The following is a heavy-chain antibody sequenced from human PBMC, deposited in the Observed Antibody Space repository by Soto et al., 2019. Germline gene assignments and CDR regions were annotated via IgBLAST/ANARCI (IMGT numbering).Heavy chain of an antibody. D-gene: IGHD3-9*01. V-gene: IGHV3-23*01. J-gene: IGHJ1*01. CDR3: TKDPSTGYADH. CDR2: ISRCGAYT. CDR1: DLIFLDYS. Sequence: PGGSLSLSCAASDLIFLDYSITWVRQAAGEVLEWVSTISRCGAYTHYADSVEGRFTNYRDKSKNILYLDMRSLRGEDTAFYYCTKDPSTGYADHWGQGTLVTVSS.